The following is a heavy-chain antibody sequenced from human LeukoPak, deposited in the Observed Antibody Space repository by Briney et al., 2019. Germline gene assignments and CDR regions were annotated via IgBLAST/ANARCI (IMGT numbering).Heavy chain of an antibody. J-gene: IGHJ4*02. CDR2: IKQDGSEK. CDR3: ARRLVGSSWYWGFDY. V-gene: IGHV3-7*04. Sequence: PGGSLRLSCAASGFTFSSYWMSWVRQAPGKGLEWVANIKQDGSEKYYVDVVKGRFTISRDNAKNSLYLQMNSLRAEDTAVYYCARRLVGSSWYWGFDYWGQGTLVTVSS. CDR1: GFTFSSYW. D-gene: IGHD6-13*01.